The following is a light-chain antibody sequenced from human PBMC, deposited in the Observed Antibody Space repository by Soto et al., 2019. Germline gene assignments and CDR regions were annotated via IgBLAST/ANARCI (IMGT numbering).Light chain of an antibody. CDR3: QQYNSYSPYT. Sequence: DIQMTQSPSTLSASVGDRVTITCRASQSISSWLAWYQQKPGKAPKLLIYKASSLESGVPSRFSGSGSGTEFTLTISSPQPDDFATYACQQYNSYSPYTFGQGTKLEIK. J-gene: IGKJ2*01. CDR1: QSISSW. V-gene: IGKV1-5*03. CDR2: KAS.